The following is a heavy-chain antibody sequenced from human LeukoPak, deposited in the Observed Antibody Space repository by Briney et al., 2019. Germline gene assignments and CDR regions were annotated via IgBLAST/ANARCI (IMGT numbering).Heavy chain of an antibody. V-gene: IGHV4-4*07. CDR3: VRDNSRDGYNYYFDS. CDR1: GGSISSYY. CDR2: IYTSGST. J-gene: IGHJ4*02. D-gene: IGHD5-24*01. Sequence: SETLSLTCTVSGGSISSYYWSWIRQPAGKGLEWIGLIYTSGSTNYNPSLKSRITMSVDTSKSQFSLKLSSVTAADTAVYYCVRDNSRDGYNYYFDSWGQGTLVIASS.